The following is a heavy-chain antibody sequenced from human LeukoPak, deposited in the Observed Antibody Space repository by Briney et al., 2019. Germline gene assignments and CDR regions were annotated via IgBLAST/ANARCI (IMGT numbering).Heavy chain of an antibody. Sequence: SQTLSLTCVISGDSVSSNSAAWSWIRQSPSRGLEWLGRTYYRSRWYTEYATSVKSRITISPDTSKNQFSLQLTSVTPEDTAVYYCAKEIRDQQWWGQGSLVTVSS. J-gene: IGHJ4*02. CDR2: TYYRSRWYT. CDR1: GDSVSSNSAA. V-gene: IGHV6-1*01. CDR3: AKEIRDQQW. D-gene: IGHD6-19*01.